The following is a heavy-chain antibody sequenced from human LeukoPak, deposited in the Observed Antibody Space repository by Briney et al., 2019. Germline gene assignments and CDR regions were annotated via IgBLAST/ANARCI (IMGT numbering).Heavy chain of an antibody. V-gene: IGHV3-23*01. CDR1: GFSFTDFD. Sequence: GGSLRLSCTDSGFSFTDFDMNWVRQAPGKGLEWVSHTTHSGITTHYADSVKGRFTISRDNSKSTLYLQMNSLRAEDTAVYYCAKPVTGSIFDYWGRGTLVTVSS. J-gene: IGHJ4*02. D-gene: IGHD6-19*01. CDR2: TTHSGITT. CDR3: AKPVTGSIFDY.